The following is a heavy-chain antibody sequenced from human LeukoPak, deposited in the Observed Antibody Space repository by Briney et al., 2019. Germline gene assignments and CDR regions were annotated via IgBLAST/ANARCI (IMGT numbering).Heavy chain of an antibody. CDR3: ARDSPADY. Sequence: SWIRQPPGQGLEWVANIKQDGSEKYYVDSVKGRFTISRDNAKNSLYLQMNSLRAEDTAVYYCARDSPADYWGQGTLVTVSS. J-gene: IGHJ4*02. V-gene: IGHV3-7*01. CDR2: IKQDGSEK.